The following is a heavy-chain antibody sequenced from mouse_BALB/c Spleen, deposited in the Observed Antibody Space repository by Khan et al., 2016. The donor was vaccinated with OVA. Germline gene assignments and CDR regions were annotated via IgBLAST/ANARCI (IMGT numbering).Heavy chain of an antibody. J-gene: IGHJ1*01. CDR3: ARSGTTVVAYWYFDV. CDR1: GYSITSGYS. V-gene: IGHV3-1*02. CDR2: IYYSGKT. D-gene: IGHD1-1*01. Sequence: EVQLVESGPDLVKPSQSLSLTCTVTGYSITSGYSWHWIRQFPGNKLEWMGYIYYSGKTNYNPSLKSRISITRDTSKNQFFLQLNSVTTEDTATXYCARSGTTVVAYWYFDVWGAGTTVTVSS.